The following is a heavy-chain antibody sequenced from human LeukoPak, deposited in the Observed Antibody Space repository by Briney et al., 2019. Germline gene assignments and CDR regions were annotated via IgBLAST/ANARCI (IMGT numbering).Heavy chain of an antibody. J-gene: IGHJ4*02. CDR1: GLTFSSYS. Sequence: GGSLRLSCAASGLTFSSYSMNWVRQAPGEGLEWVSSISSSVSYRSYADSVKGRFTISRDNAENSLHLQMNSLRAEDTAVYYCARDKSPYGDSRGYYGYWGQGTLVTVSS. CDR2: ISSSVSYR. D-gene: IGHD3-22*01. V-gene: IGHV3-21*01. CDR3: ARDKSPYGDSRGYYGY.